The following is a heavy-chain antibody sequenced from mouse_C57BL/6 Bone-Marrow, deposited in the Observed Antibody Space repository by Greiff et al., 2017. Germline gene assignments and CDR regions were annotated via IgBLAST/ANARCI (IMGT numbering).Heavy chain of an antibody. V-gene: IGHV1-69*01. J-gene: IGHJ4*01. Sequence: VQLQQPGAELVMPGASVKLSCKASGYTFTSYWMHWVKQRPGQGLEWIGEIDPSDSYTNYNQKFKGTSPFTVDKSSSTAYMQLSSLTSEDSAVYYCARIPSYGYGDYAMDYWGQGTSVTVSS. D-gene: IGHD2-9*01. CDR3: ARIPSYGYGDYAMDY. CDR2: IDPSDSYT. CDR1: GYTFTSYW.